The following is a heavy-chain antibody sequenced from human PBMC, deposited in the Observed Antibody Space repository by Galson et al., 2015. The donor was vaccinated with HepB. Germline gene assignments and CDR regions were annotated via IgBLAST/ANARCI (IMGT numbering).Heavy chain of an antibody. CDR1: GFTFSNAW. V-gene: IGHV3-23*01. D-gene: IGHD2-2*01. CDR3: AKDQDLKGYCTSTSCKGAEY. J-gene: IGHJ4*02. CDR2: ISGSGGST. Sequence: SLRLSCAASGFTFSNAWMSWVRQAPGKGLEWVSGISGSGGSTYYADSVKGRFTISRDNSKNTLYVQMNSLRAEDTAVYYCAKDQDLKGYCTSTSCKGAEYWGQGTLVTVYS.